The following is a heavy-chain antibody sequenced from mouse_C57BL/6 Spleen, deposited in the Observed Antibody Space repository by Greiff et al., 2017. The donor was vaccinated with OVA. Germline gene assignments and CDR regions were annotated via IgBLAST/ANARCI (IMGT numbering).Heavy chain of an antibody. Sequence: VQLQQPGAELVKPGASVKMSCKASGYTFPSYWITWVKQRLGQGLEWIGDIYPGSGSTNYNEKFKSKATLTVDTSSSTAYMQVSSLTSEDSAVYYCARSRGGTGYFDVWGTGTTVTGSS. CDR3: ARSRGGTGYFDV. D-gene: IGHD1-1*02. V-gene: IGHV1-55*01. J-gene: IGHJ1*03. CDR2: IYPGSGST. CDR1: GYTFPSYW.